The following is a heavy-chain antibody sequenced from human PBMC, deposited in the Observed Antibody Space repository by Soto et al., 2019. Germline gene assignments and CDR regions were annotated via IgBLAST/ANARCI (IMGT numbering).Heavy chain of an antibody. CDR1: GGTFSSYA. Sequence: RASVKVSCKASGGTFSSYAISWVRQAPGQGLEWMGGIIPIFGTANYAQKFQGRVTITADESTSTAYMELSSLRSEDTAVYYCARVPGIAVAGHFDYWGQGTLVTVSS. V-gene: IGHV1-69*13. CDR2: IIPIFGTA. J-gene: IGHJ4*02. CDR3: ARVPGIAVAGHFDY. D-gene: IGHD6-19*01.